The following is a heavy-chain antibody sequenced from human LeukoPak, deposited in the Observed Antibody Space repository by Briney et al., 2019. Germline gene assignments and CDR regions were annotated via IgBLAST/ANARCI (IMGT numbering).Heavy chain of an antibody. CDR3: ARIIRTTGYYSNPKSGSFDF. D-gene: IGHD3-9*01. CDR2: IYSSGTT. CDR1: GGSISSSHHY. Sequence: SETLSLTCAVSGGSISSSHHYWGWIRQPPGKGLEWIGSIYSSGTTYYNPSLRTRVTISVDTSKNQFSLKLSSVTAADTAVYYCARIIRTTGYYSNPKSGSFDFWGQGTLVTVSS. V-gene: IGHV4-39*01. J-gene: IGHJ4*02.